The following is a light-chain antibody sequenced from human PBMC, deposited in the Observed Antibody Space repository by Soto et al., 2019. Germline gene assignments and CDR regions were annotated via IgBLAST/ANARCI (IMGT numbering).Light chain of an antibody. CDR3: HQYGNSPWT. CDR2: GAS. V-gene: IGKV3-20*01. J-gene: IGKJ1*01. CDR1: QSGFSTY. Sequence: EIVLTQSPGTLSVSPGERATLSCRASQSGFSTYLAWFQQKPGQAPRLLIFGASTRAAGVPDRFSGSGSATDFTLTISRLEPEDFVVYYCHQYGNSPWTIGQGTLVE.